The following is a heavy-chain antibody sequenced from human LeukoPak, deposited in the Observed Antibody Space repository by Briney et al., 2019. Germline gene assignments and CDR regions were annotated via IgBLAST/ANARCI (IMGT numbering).Heavy chain of an antibody. CDR3: AREDFSLSGSDYYSWFDP. CDR1: GDSISSYY. J-gene: IGHJ5*02. V-gene: IGHV4-59*01. D-gene: IGHD3-10*01. Sequence: SETLSLTCTVSGDSISSYYWSWIRQPPGKGLEWIGYIYSRGSTKYNPSLKSRATISVDTSKNQISLKLTSVTAADTAVYFCAREDFSLSGSDYYSWFDPWGQGTLVTVSS. CDR2: IYSRGST.